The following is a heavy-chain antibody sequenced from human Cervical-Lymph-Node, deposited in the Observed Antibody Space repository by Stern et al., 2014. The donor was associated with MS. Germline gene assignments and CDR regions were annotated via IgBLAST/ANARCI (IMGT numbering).Heavy chain of an antibody. Sequence: EVQLVESGGGLIQPGGSLRLSCAASGFTVSSNYMSWVRQAPGKGLEWVSVLYSGGSTYYADSVKGRFTISRDNSKNTLYLQMNSLRAEDTAVYYCARDIVVVVAATYYYYGMDVWGQGTTVTVSS. CDR3: ARDIVVVVAATYYYYGMDV. J-gene: IGHJ6*02. CDR2: LYSGGST. CDR1: GFTVSSNY. V-gene: IGHV3-53*01. D-gene: IGHD2-15*01.